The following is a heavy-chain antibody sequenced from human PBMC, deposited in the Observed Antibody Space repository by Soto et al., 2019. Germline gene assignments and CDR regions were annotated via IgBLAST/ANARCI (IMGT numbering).Heavy chain of an antibody. J-gene: IGHJ4*02. V-gene: IGHV1-69*06. CDR2: IIPIFGTA. Sequence: GASVKVSCKASGGTFSSYAISWVRQAPGQGLEWMGGIIPIFGTANYAQKFQGRVTITADKSTSTAYMELSSLRSEDTAAYYCARRVYAQWYYDSSAYYYYFDYWGEGTLVTVSS. CDR3: ARRVYAQWYYDSSAYYYYFDY. CDR1: GGTFSSYA. D-gene: IGHD3-22*01.